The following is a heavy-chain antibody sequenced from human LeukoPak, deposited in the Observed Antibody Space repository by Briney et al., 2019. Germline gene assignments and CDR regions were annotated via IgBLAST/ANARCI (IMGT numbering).Heavy chain of an antibody. Sequence: GGSLRLSCAASGFTFSSYGMHWVRQAPGKGLEWVAVIWYDGSNKYYADSVKGRFTISRDDAKNSLWLQMNSLRAEDTSVYYCARGSRYSETIGFYYFDYWGQGTLVTVSS. D-gene: IGHD3-22*01. J-gene: IGHJ4*02. CDR2: IWYDGSNK. V-gene: IGHV3-33*01. CDR1: GFTFSSYG. CDR3: ARGSRYSETIGFYYFDY.